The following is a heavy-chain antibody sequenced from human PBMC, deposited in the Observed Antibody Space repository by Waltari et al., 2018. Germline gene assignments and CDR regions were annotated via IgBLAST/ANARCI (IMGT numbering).Heavy chain of an antibody. CDR1: GFPFSSCA. CDR3: AKAHYDILTGYLDAVDY. J-gene: IGHJ4*02. CDR2: ISGSGGST. Sequence: EVQLLESGGGLVQPGGSLRLSCAASGFPFSSCAVSWVRRAPGGGLEWVSAISGSGGSTYYADSVKGRFTISRDNSKNTLYLQMNSLRAEDTAVYYCAKAHYDILTGYLDAVDYWGQGTLVTVSS. V-gene: IGHV3-23*01. D-gene: IGHD3-9*01.